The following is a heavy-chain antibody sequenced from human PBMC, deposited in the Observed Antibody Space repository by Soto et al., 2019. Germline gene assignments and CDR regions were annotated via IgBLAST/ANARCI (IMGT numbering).Heavy chain of an antibody. V-gene: IGHV4-61*01. Sequence: QVRLQESGPGLVKPSETLSLSCLVSGDSVGNGPYYWSWIRQSPGEGLEWLAYIYYSGSTNVNPSLESRVNISIDMSKNQFFLELRSVTAADAAVYFCARVGSSCHSGGCYYNYGLGVWGQGTTVAISS. J-gene: IGHJ6*02. D-gene: IGHD1-26*01. CDR2: IYYSGST. CDR1: GDSVGNGPYY. CDR3: ARVGSSCHSGGCYYNYGLGV.